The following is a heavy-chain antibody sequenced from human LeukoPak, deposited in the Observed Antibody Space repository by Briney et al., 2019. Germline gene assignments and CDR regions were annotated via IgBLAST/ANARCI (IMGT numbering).Heavy chain of an antibody. V-gene: IGHV4-59*01. CDR2: IYYSGST. J-gene: IGHJ6*02. Sequence: PSETLSLTCTVSGSSISSYYWSWIRQPPGKGLEWIGFIYYSGSTNYNPSLKSRVSISVDTSKNQFSLKLSSVTAADTAVYYCARTGKNWETGYGMDVWGQGTTVTVSS. CDR1: GSSISSYY. D-gene: IGHD7-27*01. CDR3: ARTGKNWETGYGMDV.